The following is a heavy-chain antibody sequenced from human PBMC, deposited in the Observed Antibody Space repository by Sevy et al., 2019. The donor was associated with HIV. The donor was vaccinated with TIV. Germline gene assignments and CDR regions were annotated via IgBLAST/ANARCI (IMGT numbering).Heavy chain of an antibody. J-gene: IGHJ6*02. CDR1: GGSVSSGSYY. Sequence: SETLSLTCNVSGGSVSSGSYYWSWIRQSPGKGLEWIGYIYHSGSTNYNPSLKSRVTLSVDTSKNQFSLKLSSVTAADAAVYYCVREGYFYGSGSPSGGMDVWGQGTTVTVSS. D-gene: IGHD3-10*01. CDR3: VREGYFYGSGSPSGGMDV. CDR2: IYHSGST. V-gene: IGHV4-61*01.